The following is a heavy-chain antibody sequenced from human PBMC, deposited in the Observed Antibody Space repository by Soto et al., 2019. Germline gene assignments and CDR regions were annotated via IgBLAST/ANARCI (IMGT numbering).Heavy chain of an antibody. CDR3: ARSRDGYNVFGDC. V-gene: IGHV3-74*01. D-gene: IGHD5-12*01. Sequence: EVQLVESGAGLAQPGGSLRLSCAASGFTFSSHWIHWVRQASGKGLVWVSRINGDGSSTSYADSVKGRFTISRDNAKNSLYLQMNSLRVEDTAVYYCARSRDGYNVFGDCWGQGALVTVSS. CDR2: INGDGSST. CDR1: GFTFSSHW. J-gene: IGHJ4*02.